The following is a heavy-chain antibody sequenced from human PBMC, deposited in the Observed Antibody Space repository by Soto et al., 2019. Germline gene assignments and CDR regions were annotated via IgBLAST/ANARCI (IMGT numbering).Heavy chain of an antibody. J-gene: IGHJ3*02. Sequence: GGSPRLSCAASGFTFSSYAMSWVRQAPGKGLEWVSAISGRGGRTYHADSVKGRFTRPSASPKKTPCRQRHSLRAEDTAFYYCPKARGCSSTSCYAFDIWGQGTMVTVSS. CDR2: ISGRGGRT. D-gene: IGHD2-2*01. V-gene: IGHV3-23*01. CDR1: GFTFSSYA. CDR3: PKARGCSSTSCYAFDI.